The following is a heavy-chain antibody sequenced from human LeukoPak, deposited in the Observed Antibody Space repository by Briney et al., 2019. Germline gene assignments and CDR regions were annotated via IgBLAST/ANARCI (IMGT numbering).Heavy chain of an antibody. D-gene: IGHD6-19*01. Sequence: ASVKVSCKASGYTFTGYYMHWVRQAPGQGLEWMGWIIPNSGGTNYAQKFQGRVTMTRDTSISTAYMELSRLRSDDTAVYYCARAEQWLDRRSFDYWGQGTLVTVSS. CDR1: GYTFTGYY. CDR3: ARAEQWLDRRSFDY. CDR2: IIPNSGGT. J-gene: IGHJ4*02. V-gene: IGHV1-2*02.